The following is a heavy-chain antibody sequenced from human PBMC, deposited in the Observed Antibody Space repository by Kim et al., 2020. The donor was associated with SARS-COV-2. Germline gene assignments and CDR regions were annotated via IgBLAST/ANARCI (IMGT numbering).Heavy chain of an antibody. J-gene: IGHJ4*02. D-gene: IGHD3-22*01. CDR3: AKESLSPTMIRAHFDY. V-gene: IGHV3-30*02. Sequence: SVKGRFTISRDKSKKTLYLQMNSLRAEDTAVYYCAKESLSPTMIRAHFDYWGQGTLVPVSS.